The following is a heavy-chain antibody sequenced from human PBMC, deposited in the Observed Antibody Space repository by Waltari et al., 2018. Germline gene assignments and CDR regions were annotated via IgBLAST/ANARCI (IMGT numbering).Heavy chain of an antibody. J-gene: IGHJ4*02. V-gene: IGHV3-23*01. CDR1: GFTFSSYA. CDR3: AKDMGYCSSTSCFLDY. D-gene: IGHD2-2*01. CDR2: ISGSGGST. Sequence: EVQLLESGGGLVQPGGSLRLSCAASGFTFSSYAMSWVRQAPGKGLEWVSAISGSGGSTYYADSVKGRFTISRDNSKNTLYLQMNSLRAEDTAVYYCAKDMGYCSSTSCFLDYWGQGTLVTVSS.